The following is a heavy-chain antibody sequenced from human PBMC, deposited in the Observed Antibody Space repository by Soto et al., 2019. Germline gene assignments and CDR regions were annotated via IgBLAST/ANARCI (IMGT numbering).Heavy chain of an antibody. CDR3: ARDREMATKIYYYFCRMDV. Sequence: SVKVSCKASGGTFSSYAISWVRQAPGQGLEWIGGIIPVFGTANYAQKFQGRVTITADESTSTAHMELSSLRSEDTAVYYRARDREMATKIYYYFCRMDVWGQGTTVTVSS. CDR2: IIPVFGTA. J-gene: IGHJ6*02. V-gene: IGHV1-69*13. D-gene: IGHD5-12*01. CDR1: GGTFSSYA.